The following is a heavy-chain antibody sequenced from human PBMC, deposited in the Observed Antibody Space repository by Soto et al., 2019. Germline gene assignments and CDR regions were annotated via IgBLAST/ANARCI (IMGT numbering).Heavy chain of an antibody. CDR3: ARARYSSSWYGWHYDYYGMDV. Sequence: QVQLVQSGAEVKKPGSSVKVSCKASGGTFSSYAISWVRQAPGQGLEWMGVIIPIFGTANYAQKFQGRVTITADESTSTAYMELSSLRSEDTAVYYCARARYSSSWYGWHYDYYGMDVWGQGTTVTVSS. J-gene: IGHJ6*02. CDR2: IIPIFGTA. V-gene: IGHV1-69*01. CDR1: GGTFSSYA. D-gene: IGHD6-13*01.